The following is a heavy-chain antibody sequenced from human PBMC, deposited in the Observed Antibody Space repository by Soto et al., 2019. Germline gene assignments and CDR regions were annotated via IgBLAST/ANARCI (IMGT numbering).Heavy chain of an antibody. CDR1: GFSFSTYN. Sequence: EVRLMESGGGLVQPGGSLRLSCAASGFSFSTYNMDWVRQAPGKGPEWIAYISTTSFTIYYADSVKGRFTISRDNDRNSLYLEMNILRDEDTAVYYFARDRCYDGTCYSASDSWGQGTLVTVSS. CDR3: ARDRCYDGTCYSASDS. J-gene: IGHJ5*01. V-gene: IGHV3-48*02. D-gene: IGHD2-15*01. CDR2: ISTTSFTI.